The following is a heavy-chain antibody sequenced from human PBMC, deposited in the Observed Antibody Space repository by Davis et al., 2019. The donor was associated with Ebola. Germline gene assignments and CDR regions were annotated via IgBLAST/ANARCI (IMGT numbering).Heavy chain of an antibody. CDR3: ARQSWDDILTGYPNSFDP. Sequence: KVSCKGSGYSFTSYWIGWVRQMPGKGLEWMGIIYPGDSDTRYSPSFQGQVTISADKSISTAYLQWSSLKASDTAMYYCARQSWDDILTGYPNSFDPWGQGTLVTVSS. CDR2: IYPGDSDT. CDR1: GYSFTSYW. D-gene: IGHD3-9*01. J-gene: IGHJ5*02. V-gene: IGHV5-51*01.